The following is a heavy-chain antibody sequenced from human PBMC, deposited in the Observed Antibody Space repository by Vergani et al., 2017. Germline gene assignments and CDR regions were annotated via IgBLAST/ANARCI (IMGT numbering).Heavy chain of an antibody. CDR2: ISGNNDDV. Sequence: EVQMVESGGGLVKPGGSLRLSCVASGFTFSHYSMNWVRQAPGKGLEWVSSISGNNDDVYYADSVKGRFTISRDNAKNSLYLQMNSLRAEDTAVYYCARDLNYGGNSGSYYYGMDVWGQGTTVTVSS. J-gene: IGHJ6*02. V-gene: IGHV3-21*01. CDR1: GFTFSHYS. D-gene: IGHD4-23*01. CDR3: ARDLNYGGNSGSYYYGMDV.